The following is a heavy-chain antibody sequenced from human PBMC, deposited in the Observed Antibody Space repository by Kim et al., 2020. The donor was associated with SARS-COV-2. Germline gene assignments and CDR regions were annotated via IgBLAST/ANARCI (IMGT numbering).Heavy chain of an antibody. CDR1: GYNFRDFW. CDR3: TRLSWGAGMISHKEHREGRQGFDV. V-gene: IGHV5-51*01. CDR2: IYPGDSDT. D-gene: IGHD1-26*01. J-gene: IGHJ6*02. Sequence: GESLKISCQGSGYNFRDFWIVWVRQMPGKGLEVMGIIYPGDSDTRYTPSFRGQVTISADNSISTAYLHWSSLKASDSAIYYCTRLSWGAGMISHKEHREGRQGFDVWGQGTTVTVSS.